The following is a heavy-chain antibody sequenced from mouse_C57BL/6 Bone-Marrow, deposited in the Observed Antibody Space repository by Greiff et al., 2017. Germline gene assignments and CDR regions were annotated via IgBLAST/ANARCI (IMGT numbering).Heavy chain of an antibody. D-gene: IGHD2-1*01. J-gene: IGHJ4*01. CDR3: ARGNYIYYYAMDY. V-gene: IGHV1-47*01. CDR1: GYTFTTYP. Sequence: QVQLQQSGAELVKPGASVKMSCKASGYTFTTYPIEWMKQNHGKSLEWIGNFHPYNDDTKYNEKFKGKDTLTVEKSSSTVYLELSRLTSEDSAVYYCARGNYIYYYAMDYWGQGTSVTVSS. CDR2: FHPYNDDT.